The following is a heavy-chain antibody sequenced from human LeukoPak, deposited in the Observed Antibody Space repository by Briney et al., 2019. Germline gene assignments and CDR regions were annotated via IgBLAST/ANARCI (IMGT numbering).Heavy chain of an antibody. Sequence: KPSETLSLTCNVSGYSINRGYYWAWIRQPPGKGLEWIGSIYYSGSTYYNPSLKSRVTISVDTSKNQFSLKLSSVTAADTAVYYCARITTQGYVPYWGQGTLVTASS. J-gene: IGHJ4*02. CDR3: ARITTQGYVPY. CDR2: IYYSGST. CDR1: GYSINRGYY. V-gene: IGHV4-38-2*02. D-gene: IGHD5-12*01.